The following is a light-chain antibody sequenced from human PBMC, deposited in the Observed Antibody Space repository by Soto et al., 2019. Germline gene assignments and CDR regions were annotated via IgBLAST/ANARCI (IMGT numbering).Light chain of an antibody. CDR3: CSYTPSGSVV. V-gene: IGLV2-23*02. J-gene: IGLJ2*01. CDR1: NSDVGKSNA. CDR2: EVN. Sequence: QSALTQPASVSGSPGQSITISCTGTNSDVGKSNAVSWYQQHPGKAPKFIIYEVNKRPSGVSDRFSGSKSDNRASLTLSGLQPEDEADYYCCSYTPSGSVVFGGGTKLTVL.